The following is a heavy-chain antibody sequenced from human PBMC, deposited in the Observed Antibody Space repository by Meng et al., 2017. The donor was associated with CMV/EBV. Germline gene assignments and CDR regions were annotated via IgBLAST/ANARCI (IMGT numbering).Heavy chain of an antibody. J-gene: IGHJ6*02. CDR1: GFTFSSYW. V-gene: IGHV3-74*01. CDR3: AKGSFMITFGGVIARYGMDV. Sequence: GESLKISCAASGFTFSSYWMHWVRQAPGKGLVWVSRINSDGSSTSYADSVKGRFTISRDNAKNTLYLQMNSLRAEDTAVYYCAKGSFMITFGGVIARYGMDVWGQGTTVTVSS. CDR2: INSDGSST. D-gene: IGHD3-16*02.